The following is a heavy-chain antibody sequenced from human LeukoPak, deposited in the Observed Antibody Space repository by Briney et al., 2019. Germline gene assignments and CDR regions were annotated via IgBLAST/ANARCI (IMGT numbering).Heavy chain of an antibody. CDR2: ISSSSSYI. CDR3: ARVHGYSSSWYFSPSGWFDP. D-gene: IGHD6-13*01. Sequence: PGGSLRLSCAASGFTFSSYSMNWVRQAPGKGLEWVSSISSSSSYIYYADSVKGRFTISRGNAKNSLYLQMNSLRAEDTAVYYCARVHGYSSSWYFSPSGWFDPWGQGTLVTVSS. V-gene: IGHV3-21*01. J-gene: IGHJ5*02. CDR1: GFTFSSYS.